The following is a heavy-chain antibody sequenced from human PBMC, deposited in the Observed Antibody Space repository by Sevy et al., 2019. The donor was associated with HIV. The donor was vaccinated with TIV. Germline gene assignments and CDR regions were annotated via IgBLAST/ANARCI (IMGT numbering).Heavy chain of an antibody. D-gene: IGHD6-6*01. V-gene: IGHV3-64D*06. CDR2: ISSNGGST. CDR3: VKDGRIAARSYYFDY. J-gene: IGHJ4*02. CDR1: GFTFSSYA. Sequence: GSLRLSCSASGFTFSSYAMHWVRQAPGKGLGYVSAISSNGGSTYYADSVKGRFTISRDNSKNTLYLQMSSLRAEDTAVYYCVKDGRIAARSYYFDYWGQGTLVTVSS.